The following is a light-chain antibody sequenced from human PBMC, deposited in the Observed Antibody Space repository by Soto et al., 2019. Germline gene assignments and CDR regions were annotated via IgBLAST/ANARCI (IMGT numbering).Light chain of an antibody. CDR3: QSYDSSLSGWV. Sequence: QSVLTQPPSVSGAPGQRVTISCTGSSSNIGAGYDVHWYPQLPGTAPKLLIYGNSNRPSGVPDRFSGSKSGTSASLAITGLQAEDDADYYCQSYDSSLSGWVFGGGTKLTVL. CDR2: GNS. J-gene: IGLJ3*02. CDR1: SSNIGAGYD. V-gene: IGLV1-40*01.